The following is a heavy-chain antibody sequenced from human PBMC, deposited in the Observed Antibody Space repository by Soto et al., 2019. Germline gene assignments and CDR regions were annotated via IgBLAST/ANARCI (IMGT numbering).Heavy chain of an antibody. CDR1: GGSISNHY. J-gene: IGHJ4*02. Sequence: QVQLQESGPGLVKPSETLSLTCTVSGGSISNHYWSWIRQPPGKGLEWIGYIYYNGNTNYNPSLKRRVTRTVDTSKNQISLTLSSVTAADTAVYYCTMANCYSEYWGQGTLVTVSS. V-gene: IGHV4-59*11. D-gene: IGHD2-21*02. CDR3: TMANCYSEY. CDR2: IYYNGNT.